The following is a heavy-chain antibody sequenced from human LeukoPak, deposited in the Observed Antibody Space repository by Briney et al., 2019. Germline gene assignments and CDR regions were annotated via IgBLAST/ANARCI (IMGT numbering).Heavy chain of an antibody. CDR3: SRGSRYGDYPYYCDF. CDR1: GFTFGSYG. V-gene: IGHV3-30*02. D-gene: IGHD4-17*01. Sequence: GGSLRLSCAASGFTFGSYGMHWVRQAPGKGLDWVAFVRYDGNNPYYSASVKGRFTISRDNSKNTVLLQMNNLRLEDAAVYYCSRGSRYGDYPYYCDFWGQGTLVTVSS. J-gene: IGHJ4*02. CDR2: VRYDGNNP.